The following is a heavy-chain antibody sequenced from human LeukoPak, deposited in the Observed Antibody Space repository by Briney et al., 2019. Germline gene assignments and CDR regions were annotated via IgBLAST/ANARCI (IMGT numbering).Heavy chain of an antibody. Sequence: ETLSLTCAVSGGCVSTNAWWSWVRQAPGKGLEWVANIKQDGSEKCYVDSAKGRFTISRDNAKNSAYLQMNSLRPDDTSVYYCPRDIVVVRKGWFDPWGQGTLVTVSS. CDR3: PRDIVVVRKGWFDP. V-gene: IGHV3-7*01. J-gene: IGHJ5*02. CDR2: IKQDGSEK. CDR1: GGCVSTNAW. D-gene: IGHD2-21*01.